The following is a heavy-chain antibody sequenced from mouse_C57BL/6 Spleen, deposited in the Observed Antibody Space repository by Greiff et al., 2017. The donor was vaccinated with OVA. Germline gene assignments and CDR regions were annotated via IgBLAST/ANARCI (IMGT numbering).Heavy chain of an antibody. Sequence: DVQLQESGPGLVKPSQSLSLTCSVTGYSITSGYYWNWIRQFPGNKLEWMGYISYDGSNKYNPSLKNRVSITRDTSKNQFFLKLNSVTTEDTATYYCARGGSQNYFDYWGQGTTLTVSS. V-gene: IGHV3-6*01. CDR2: ISYDGSN. CDR1: GYSITSGYY. J-gene: IGHJ2*01. CDR3: ARGGSQNYFDY.